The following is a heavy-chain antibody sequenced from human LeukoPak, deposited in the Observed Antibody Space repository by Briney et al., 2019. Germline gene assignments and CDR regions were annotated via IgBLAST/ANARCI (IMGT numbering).Heavy chain of an antibody. V-gene: IGHV4-59*01. CDR3: ARYGSGIQKYLDY. CDR2: IYYSGTT. D-gene: IGHD3-10*01. CDR1: GGSISPYY. Sequence: SETLSLTCTVSGGSISPYYWSWIRQPPGKGLEWIGWIYYSGTTAYNPSLKSRVTISVDTSKNQFSLNVNSVTAADTAVYYCARYGSGIQKYLDYWGQGTLATVSS. J-gene: IGHJ4*02.